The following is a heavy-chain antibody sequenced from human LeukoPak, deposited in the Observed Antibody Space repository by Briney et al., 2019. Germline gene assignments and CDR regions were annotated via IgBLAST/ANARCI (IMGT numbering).Heavy chain of an antibody. CDR1: GGSINSYY. CDR3: AVLYDILTGYQYGFC. Sequence: SETLSLTCTVSGGSINSYYWSWIRQPPGKGLECIGYIHYTGSTNYNPSLKSRVTISVDTSKSQFSLKLSSVTAADTAVYYCAVLYDILTGYQYGFCWGQGTLVTVSS. CDR2: IHYTGST. D-gene: IGHD3-9*01. J-gene: IGHJ4*02. V-gene: IGHV4-59*03.